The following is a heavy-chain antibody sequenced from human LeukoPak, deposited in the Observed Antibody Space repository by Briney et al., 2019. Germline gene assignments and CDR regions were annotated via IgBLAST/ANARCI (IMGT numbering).Heavy chain of an antibody. J-gene: IGHJ4*02. Sequence: GGSLRLSCVASGFTFSSYSMNWVRQAPGKGLEWVSYISSSSSTIYYADSVKGRFTISRDNAKNSLYLQMNSLRAEDTAVYYCARGGLGHYDFWSGYYTLYFDYWGQGTLVTVSS. CDR2: ISSSSSTI. V-gene: IGHV3-48*04. CDR1: GFTFSSYS. D-gene: IGHD3-3*01. CDR3: ARGGLGHYDFWSGYYTLYFDY.